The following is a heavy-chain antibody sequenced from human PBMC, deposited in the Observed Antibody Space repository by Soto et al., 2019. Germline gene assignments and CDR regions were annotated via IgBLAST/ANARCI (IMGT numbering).Heavy chain of an antibody. CDR1: GFSLSTSGMC. D-gene: IGHD5-18*01. J-gene: IGHJ4*02. CDR3: ARQIGGYSYGYEGYYFDY. Sequence: SGPTLVNPTQTLRLTCTFSGFSLSTSGMCVSWIRQPPGKALEWLARIDWDDDKYYSTSLKTRLTISKDTSKNQVVLTMTNMDPVDTATYYCARQIGGYSYGYEGYYFDYWGQGTLVTVSS. CDR2: IDWDDDK. V-gene: IGHV2-70*11.